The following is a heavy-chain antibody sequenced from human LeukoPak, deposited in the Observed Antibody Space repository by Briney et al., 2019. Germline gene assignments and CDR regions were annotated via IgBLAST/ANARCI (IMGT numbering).Heavy chain of an antibody. D-gene: IGHD3-22*01. CDR3: AKTLFYDSSGYPIPNYYGMDV. CDR1: GFTFSSYA. J-gene: IGHJ6*02. V-gene: IGHV3-23*01. CDR2: ISGSGGST. Sequence: GSLRLSCAASGFTFSSYAMSWVRQAPGKGLEWVSAISGSGGSTYYADSVKGRFTISRDNSKNTLYLQMNSLRAEDTAVYYCAKTLFYDSSGYPIPNYYGMDVWGQGTTVTVSS.